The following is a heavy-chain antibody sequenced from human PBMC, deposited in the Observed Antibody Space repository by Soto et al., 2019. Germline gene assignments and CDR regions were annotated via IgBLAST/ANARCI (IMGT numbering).Heavy chain of an antibody. CDR2: ISAYNGNT. V-gene: IGHV1-18*01. D-gene: IGHD2-2*01. J-gene: IGHJ3*02. CDR1: GYTFTSYG. Sequence: DSVKVSCKASGYTFTSYGISWVRQAPGQGLEWMGWISAYNGNTNYAQKLQGRVTITADESTSTAYMELSSLRSEDTAVYYCARVQTRGYCSSTSCYPGAFDIWGQGTMVTVSS. CDR3: ARVQTRGYCSSTSCYPGAFDI.